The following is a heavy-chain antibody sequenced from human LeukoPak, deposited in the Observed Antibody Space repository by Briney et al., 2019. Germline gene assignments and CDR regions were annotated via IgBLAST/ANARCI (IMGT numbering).Heavy chain of an antibody. CDR3: AKDHEGREVWEVYYYYGMDV. D-gene: IGHD1-26*01. J-gene: IGHJ6*02. CDR2: ISYDGSNK. CDR1: GFTFSAYS. Sequence: GGSLRLSCVVSGFTFSAYSVHWVRQAPGKGLEWVAVISYDGSNKYYADSVKGRFTISRDNSKNTLYLQMNSLRAEDTAVYYCAKDHEGREVWEVYYYYGMDVWGQGTTVTVSS. V-gene: IGHV3-30*18.